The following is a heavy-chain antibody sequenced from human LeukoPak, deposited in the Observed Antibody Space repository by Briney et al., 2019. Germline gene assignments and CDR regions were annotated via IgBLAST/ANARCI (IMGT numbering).Heavy chain of an antibody. CDR1: GFTFSSYA. J-gene: IGHJ3*02. V-gene: IGHV3-30*04. CDR3: ARDGPLRGYSGYDSSDAFDI. D-gene: IGHD5-12*01. CDR2: ISYDGSNK. Sequence: GGSLRLSCAASGFTFSSYAMHWVRQAPGKGLEWGAVISYDGSNKYYADSVKGRFTISRDNSKNTLYLQMNSLRAEDTAVYYCARDGPLRGYSGYDSSDAFDIWSQGTMVTVSS.